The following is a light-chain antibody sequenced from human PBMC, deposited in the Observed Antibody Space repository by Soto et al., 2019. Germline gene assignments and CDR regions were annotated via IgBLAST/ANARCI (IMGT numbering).Light chain of an antibody. CDR3: QQYNNWPPET. CDR1: QSVRSSY. Sequence: EIGLSQSPCTLSLSIGERATLSCRASQSVRSSYLAWYQQKPGQAPRLLIYGASTRATGIPARFSGSGSGTEFTLTISSLQSEDFAVYYCQQYNNWPPETFGQGTKVDI. CDR2: GAS. V-gene: IGKV3-15*01. J-gene: IGKJ1*01.